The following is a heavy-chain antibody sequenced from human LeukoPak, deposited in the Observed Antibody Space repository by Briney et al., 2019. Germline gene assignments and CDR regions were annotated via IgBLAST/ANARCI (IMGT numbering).Heavy chain of an antibody. D-gene: IGHD6-19*01. V-gene: IGHV3-23*01. CDR1: GFTFSSYA. CDR3: ASWPVGWYGEDS. J-gene: IGHJ4*02. Sequence: GGSLRLSCAASGFTFSSYAMSWVRQAPGKGLEWVSAISGSGGSTYYADSVKGRFTISRDNSKNTLYLHMNSLRAEDTAVYYCASWPVGWYGEDSWGQGTLVTVSS. CDR2: ISGSGGST.